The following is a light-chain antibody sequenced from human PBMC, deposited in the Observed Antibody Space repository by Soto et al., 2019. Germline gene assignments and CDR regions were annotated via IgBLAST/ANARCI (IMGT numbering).Light chain of an antibody. CDR2: DAS. V-gene: IGKV1-33*01. CDR3: QQYANLPLT. J-gene: IGKJ4*01. CDR1: QDISNR. Sequence: DIQMTQSPSSLSASVGDRVTITCQASQDISNRLNWYQQKTGKAPKLLIYDASNLETGVPSRLSGSRSGTDFALTISSLQPEDIGTYYCQQYANLPLTVGGGTKVEIK.